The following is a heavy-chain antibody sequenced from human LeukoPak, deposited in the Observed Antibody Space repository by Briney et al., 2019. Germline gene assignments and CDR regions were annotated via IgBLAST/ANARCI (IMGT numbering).Heavy chain of an antibody. CDR1: GGTFSSYA. D-gene: IGHD6-13*01. J-gene: IGHJ5*02. V-gene: IGHV1-69*06. Sequence: SVKVSCKASGGTFSSYAISWVRQAPGQGLEWMGGIIPIFGTANYAQKFQGRVTITADKSTSTAYMELSSLRSEDTAVYYCARDSWYRERGWLDPWGQGTLVTVSS. CDR2: IIPIFGTA. CDR3: ARDSWYRERGWLDP.